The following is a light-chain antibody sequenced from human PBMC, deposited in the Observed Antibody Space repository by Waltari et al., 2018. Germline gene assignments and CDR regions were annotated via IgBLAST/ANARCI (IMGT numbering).Light chain of an antibody. J-gene: IGLJ3*02. CDR2: DVH. CDR3: SSYTADTTRV. V-gene: IGLV2-14*03. CDR1: RSHVGRYHS. Sequence: QSPLTQPASVSGSPGQSITISCSGTRSHVGRYHSVSWFQQLPGKAPKLMIYDVHNRPSGVSTRFSGSKSGNTASLTISGLQAEDEADYYCSSYTADTTRVFGGGTKLTVL.